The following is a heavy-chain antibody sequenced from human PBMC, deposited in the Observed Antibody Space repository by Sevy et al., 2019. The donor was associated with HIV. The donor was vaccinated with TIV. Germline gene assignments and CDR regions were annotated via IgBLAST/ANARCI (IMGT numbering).Heavy chain of an antibody. CDR2: ISGTGDLT. CDR3: AKARYSYGSSPDC. J-gene: IGHJ4*02. D-gene: IGHD5-18*01. CDR1: GFTFSSYA. Sequence: GGSLRLSCAASGFTFSSYAMSWVRQAPGKGLEWVSAISGTGDLTYYADSVKGRFTISRDNSKNTLYLQMNSLRAEDTAVYYCAKARYSYGSSPDCWGQGTLVTVSS. V-gene: IGHV3-23*01.